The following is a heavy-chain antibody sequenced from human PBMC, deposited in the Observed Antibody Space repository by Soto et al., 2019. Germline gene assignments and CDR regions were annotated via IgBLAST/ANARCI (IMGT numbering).Heavy chain of an antibody. CDR1: GGSISSSSYY. V-gene: IGHV4-39*01. CDR2: IYYSGST. CDR3: ARAGSKVVVVPAPRNFDY. Sequence: QLQLQESGPGLVKPSENLYLTCTVSGGSISSSSYYWGWIRQPPGKGLERIGSIYYSGSTYYNPSLTSRDTISVDTSKNQFSLKLSSVTAADTAVYYYARAGSKVVVVPAPRNFDYWGQGNLVTVSS. J-gene: IGHJ4*02. D-gene: IGHD2-2*01.